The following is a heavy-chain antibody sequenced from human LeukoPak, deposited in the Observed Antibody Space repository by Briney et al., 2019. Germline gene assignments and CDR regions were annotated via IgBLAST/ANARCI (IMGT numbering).Heavy chain of an antibody. CDR1: GFTFSYFA. V-gene: IGHV3-23*01. CDR3: ARSSCPNNRCTYYLDY. D-gene: IGHD2-8*01. CDR2: ISRSGETT. Sequence: GGSLRLSCAASGFTFSYFAMRWVRQAPGKGLEWVSAISRSGETTVYADSMRGRFTMSRDNSKNTLYLQMNSLGAEDTAVYYCARSSCPNNRCTYYLDYWGQGTLVTVSS. J-gene: IGHJ4*02.